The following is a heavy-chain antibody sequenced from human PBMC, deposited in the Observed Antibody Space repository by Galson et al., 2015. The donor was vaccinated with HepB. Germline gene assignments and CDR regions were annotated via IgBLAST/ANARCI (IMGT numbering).Heavy chain of an antibody. CDR1: GFTFSSYG. J-gene: IGHJ4*02. CDR3: ARDAERYYGSGSYLAVVDY. D-gene: IGHD3-10*01. Sequence: SLRLSCAASGFTFSSYGLHWVRQAPGKGLEWVAVIWYDGSNKYYADSVKGRFTISRDNSKNTLYLQMNSLRAEDTAVYYCARDAERYYGSGSYLAVVDYWGQGTLVTVSS. V-gene: IGHV3-33*01. CDR2: IWYDGSNK.